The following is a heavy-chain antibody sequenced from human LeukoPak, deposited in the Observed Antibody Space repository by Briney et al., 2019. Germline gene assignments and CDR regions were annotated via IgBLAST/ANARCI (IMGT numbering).Heavy chain of an antibody. J-gene: IGHJ4*02. CDR1: GFTFSNAW. Sequence: GGSLRLSCAASGFTFSNAWMSWVRQAPGKGLEWVGRIKSKTDGGTTDYAAPVKGRFIISRDDSKNTLYLQMNSLKTEDTAVYYCTTEGYYDILTGYLTFDYWGQGTLVTVSS. V-gene: IGHV3-15*01. D-gene: IGHD3-9*01. CDR2: IKSKTDGGTT. CDR3: TTEGYYDILTGYLTFDY.